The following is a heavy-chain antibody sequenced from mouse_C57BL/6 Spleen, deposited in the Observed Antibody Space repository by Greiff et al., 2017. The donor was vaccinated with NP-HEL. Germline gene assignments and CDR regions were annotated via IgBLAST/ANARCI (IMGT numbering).Heavy chain of an antibody. J-gene: IGHJ2*01. V-gene: IGHV1-15*01. CDR2: IDPETGGN. CDR3: TRSLLYFDY. D-gene: IGHD6-2*01. CDR1: GYTFTDYE. Sequence: QVQLQQSGAELVRPGASVTLSCKASGYTFTDYEMHWVKQTPVHGLEWIGAIDPETGGNAYNQKFKGKAILTADKSSSTAYMELRSLTSEDSAVYYCTRSLLYFDYWGQGTTLTVSS.